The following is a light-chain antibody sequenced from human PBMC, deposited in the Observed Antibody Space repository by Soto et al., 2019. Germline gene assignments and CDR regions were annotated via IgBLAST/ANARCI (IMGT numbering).Light chain of an antibody. V-gene: IGKV1-5*03. CDR2: KAS. CDR1: QFVAKW. CDR3: QQYNFYPT. Sequence: DVQMTQSPSTLSASVGDRVNFTCRASQFVAKWLAWYRQRPGKAPRLLIYKASILETGVPSRFSGSGSGTEFTLSISSLQPEDFAIYYCQQYNFYPTFGGGTKVEIK. J-gene: IGKJ4*01.